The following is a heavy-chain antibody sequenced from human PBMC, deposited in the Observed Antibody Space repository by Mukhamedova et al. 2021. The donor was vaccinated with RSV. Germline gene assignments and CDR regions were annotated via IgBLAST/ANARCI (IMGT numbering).Heavy chain of an antibody. J-gene: IGHJ4*01. Sequence: GFSFSTYSMHWVRQAPGKGLEGVAVITYDGTEKFYADSVRGRFTVSRDNSKNTLYLQMNSLRAEDTAVYSCSKDKGGTYLVDYWG. CDR3: SKDKGGTYLVDY. V-gene: IGHV3-30*18. CDR1: GFSFSTYS. D-gene: IGHD1-26*01. CDR2: ITYDGTEK.